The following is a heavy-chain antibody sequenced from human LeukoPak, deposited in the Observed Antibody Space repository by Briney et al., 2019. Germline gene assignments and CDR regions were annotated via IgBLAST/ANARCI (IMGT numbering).Heavy chain of an antibody. CDR2: INTDGRNT. CDR1: GFTFSTYW. CDR3: ARTGYANNWFDP. J-gene: IGHJ5*02. V-gene: IGHV3-74*01. D-gene: IGHD3-9*01. Sequence: GGSLRLSCAASGFTFSTYWMYWVRQAPGKGLVWVSRINTDGRNTGYADSVKGRFTISRDNSKNTLYLQMNSLRAEDTAVYYCARTGYANNWFDPWGQGTLVTVSS.